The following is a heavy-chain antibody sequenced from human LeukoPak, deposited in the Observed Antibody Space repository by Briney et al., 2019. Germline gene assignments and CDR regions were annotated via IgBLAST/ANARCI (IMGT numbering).Heavy chain of an antibody. V-gene: IGHV3-21*01. Sequence: PGRSLRLSCAASGLTFRSYTMNWVRQAPGKGLEWVSSISPSTSSINYADSLKGRFIISRDNAKNSLYLQMNSLRAEDTAVYYCARTFLGATVFRDAFDIWGRGTMVTVSS. CDR2: ISPSTSSI. CDR1: GLTFRSYT. J-gene: IGHJ3*02. CDR3: ARTFLGATVFRDAFDI. D-gene: IGHD1-26*01.